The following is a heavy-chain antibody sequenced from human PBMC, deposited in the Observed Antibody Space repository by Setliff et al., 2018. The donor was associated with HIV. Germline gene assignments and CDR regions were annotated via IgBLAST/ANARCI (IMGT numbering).Heavy chain of an antibody. CDR1: GGSISSSSYY. J-gene: IGHJ4*02. D-gene: IGHD3-10*01. Sequence: SETLSLTCTVSGGSISSSSYYWGWIRQPPGKGLEWIGSIYYSGSTYYNPSLKSRVTISVDTSKNQFSLKMRSVTAADTAVYYCATSPAGEILGSRPFYFDYWGQGTLVTVSS. CDR2: IYYSGST. CDR3: ATSPAGEILGSRPFYFDY. V-gene: IGHV4-39*07.